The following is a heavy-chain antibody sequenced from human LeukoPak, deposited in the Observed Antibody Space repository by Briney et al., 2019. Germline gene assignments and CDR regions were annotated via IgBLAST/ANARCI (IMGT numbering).Heavy chain of an antibody. CDR3: ARSVGAIVGYFDY. CDR1: GGSISSYY. D-gene: IGHD1-26*01. Sequence: SETLSLTCTVSGGSISSYYWSWIRQPPGKGLEWIGYIYYSGSTNYNPSLKSRVTISVDTSKNQFSLKLSSVTAADTAVYYCARSVGAIVGYFDYWGQGTLVTVSS. V-gene: IGHV4-59*12. CDR2: IYYSGST. J-gene: IGHJ4*02.